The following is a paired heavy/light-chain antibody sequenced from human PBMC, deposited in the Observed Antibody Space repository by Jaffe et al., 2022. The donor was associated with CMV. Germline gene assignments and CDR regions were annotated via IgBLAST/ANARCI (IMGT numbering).Light chain of an antibody. CDR1: ESLLYTSNSKNY. CDR2: WAS. Sequence: DIAMTQSPASLAVSLGETVTINCKSNESLLYTSNSKNYLAWYRQKPGQSPNLLIYWASTRDSGVPDRFSGSGSETDFSLTISSLQAEDVAVYYCQQYYSTPFTFGQGTKLEIK. J-gene: IGKJ2*01. CDR3: QQYYSTPFT. V-gene: IGKV4-1*01.
Heavy chain of an antibody. J-gene: IGHJ4*02. D-gene: IGHD1-1*01. V-gene: IGHV3-74*01. CDR1: GFTFNNTW. CDR2: INSDGSTT. CDR3: VRTRYNYGLRYFDY. Sequence: EVQLVESGGDLVRPGESLTLSCAAAGFTFNNTWMHWVRQVPGQGLFWVSRINSDGSTTTYADSVKGRFTISRDNARNTLYLQMSSLRVEDTAIYYCVRTRYNYGLRYFDYWGQGTLVTVSS.